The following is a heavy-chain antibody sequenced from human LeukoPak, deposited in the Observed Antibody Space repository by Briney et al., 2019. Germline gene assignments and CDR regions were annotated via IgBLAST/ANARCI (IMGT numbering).Heavy chain of an antibody. CDR3: AREVTMIVVATPVWFDP. Sequence: VASVKVSCKASGGTFSSYAISWVRQAPGQGLEWMGGIIPIFGTANYAQKFQGRVTITADESTSTAYMELSSLRSEDTAVYYCAREVTMIVVATPVWFDPWGQGTLVTVSS. J-gene: IGHJ5*02. V-gene: IGHV1-69*13. CDR2: IIPIFGTA. D-gene: IGHD3-22*01. CDR1: GGTFSSYA.